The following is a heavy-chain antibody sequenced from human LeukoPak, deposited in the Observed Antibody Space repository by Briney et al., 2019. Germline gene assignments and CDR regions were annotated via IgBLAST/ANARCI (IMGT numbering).Heavy chain of an antibody. CDR2: ISSSSSTI. V-gene: IGHV3-48*01. CDR1: GFTFSSYS. J-gene: IGHJ6*02. D-gene: IGHD3-16*01. Sequence: GGSLRLSCAASGFTFSSYSMNWVRQAPGKGLEWVSYISSSSSTIYYADSVKGRFTISRDNAKNSLYLQMNSLRAEDTAVYYCARDLRVYDYVLHPLDVWAKGPRSPSP. CDR3: ARDLRVYDYVLHPLDV.